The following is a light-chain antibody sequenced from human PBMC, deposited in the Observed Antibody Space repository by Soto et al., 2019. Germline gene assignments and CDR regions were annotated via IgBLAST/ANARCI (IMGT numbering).Light chain of an antibody. CDR2: GAS. J-gene: IGKJ1*01. Sequence: EIVLTQSPGTLSLSPGERATLSCRASQSVSSSYLAWYQQKPGQAPRLLIYGASSSATGIPDRFTGSGSGTDFTLTISRLEPEDFAVYYCQQYGSSPPWTFGQRTKVDIK. CDR1: QSVSSSY. CDR3: QQYGSSPPWT. V-gene: IGKV3-20*01.